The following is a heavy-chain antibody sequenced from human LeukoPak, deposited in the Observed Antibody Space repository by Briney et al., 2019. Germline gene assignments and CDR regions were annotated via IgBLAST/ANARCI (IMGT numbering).Heavy chain of an antibody. V-gene: IGHV3-23*01. Sequence: PGGSLRLSCAASGFTFSSYAMNWARQAPGKGLEWVSAISNSGAGTYYADSVKGRFTISRDNSKNTLYLQMNSLRAEDTAEYYCARPNVMTRVLGAFDIWGQGTMVTVSS. CDR1: GFTFSSYA. CDR2: ISNSGAGT. CDR3: ARPNVMTRVLGAFDI. J-gene: IGHJ3*02. D-gene: IGHD4-17*01.